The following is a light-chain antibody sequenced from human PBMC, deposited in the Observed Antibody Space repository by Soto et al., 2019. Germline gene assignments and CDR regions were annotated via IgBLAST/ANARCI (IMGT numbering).Light chain of an antibody. Sequence: QSVLTQPASVSGSPGQSITISCTGTSSDVGSYNLVSWFQQHPGKAPKLMIYEVSKRPSGVSNRFSGSKSGNTASLTISGLQAEDEADYYCCSDAGCGTFDVFGTGTKLTVL. CDR2: EVS. J-gene: IGLJ1*01. CDR3: CSDAGCGTFDV. V-gene: IGLV2-23*02. CDR1: SSDVGSYNL.